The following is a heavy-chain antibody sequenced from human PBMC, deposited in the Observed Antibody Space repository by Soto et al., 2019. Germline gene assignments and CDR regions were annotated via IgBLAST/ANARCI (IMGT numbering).Heavy chain of an antibody. CDR2: INPSGGRT. V-gene: IGHV1-46*01. CDR3: ARGHIVLVPTLLTHYYYYYGMDV. D-gene: IGHD2-2*01. CDR1: GYTFTSYY. Sequence: ASVKVSCKASGYTFTSYYMHWARQAPGQGLERMGIINPSGGRTSYAQKFQGRVTMTRDTSTSTVYMELSSLRSEDTAVYYCARGHIVLVPTLLTHYYYYYGMDVWGQGTTVTVSS. J-gene: IGHJ6*02.